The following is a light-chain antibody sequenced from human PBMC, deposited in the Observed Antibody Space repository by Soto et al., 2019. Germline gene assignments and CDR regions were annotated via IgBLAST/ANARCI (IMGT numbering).Light chain of an antibody. Sequence: EIVMTQSPATLSVSPGERVTLSCRASQSVSRKLAWYQQKPGQAPRLLIYGTTTRATGIPARFSGSGSGTEFTLTISSLQSEDFGIYYCQQYGHWPPYTFGQGTTPETK. J-gene: IGKJ2*01. CDR2: GTT. CDR3: QQYGHWPPYT. V-gene: IGKV3-15*01. CDR1: QSVSRK.